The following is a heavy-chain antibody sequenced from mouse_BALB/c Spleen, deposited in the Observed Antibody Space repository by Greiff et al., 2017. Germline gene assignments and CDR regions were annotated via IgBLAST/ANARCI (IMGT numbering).Heavy chain of an antibody. CDR3: ASMGARVSFDY. V-gene: IGHV14-3*02. J-gene: IGHJ2*01. Sequence: VQLKESGAELVKPGASVKLSCTASGFNIKDTYMHWVKQRPEQGLEWIGRIDPANGNTKYDPKFQGKATITADTSSNTAYLQLSSLTSEDTAVYYCASMGARVSFDYWGQGTTLTVSS. CDR2: IDPANGNT. D-gene: IGHD3-1*01. CDR1: GFNIKDTY.